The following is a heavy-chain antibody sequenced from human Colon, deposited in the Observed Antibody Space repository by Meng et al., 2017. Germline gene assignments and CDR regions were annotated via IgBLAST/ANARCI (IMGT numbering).Heavy chain of an antibody. CDR3: ARERLSSGWYGGRWFDP. V-gene: IGHV4-34*01. J-gene: IGHJ5*02. CDR1: GGSFSGYH. CDR2: INHSGST. Sequence: QVRLQQWGAGMFRPSETLSLPCAVDGGSFSGYHWSWIRQPPGKGLEWIGEINHSGSTNYNPSLKSRVTISVDTSKNQFSLKLSSVTAADTAVYYCARERLSSGWYGGRWFDPWGQGTLVTVSS. D-gene: IGHD6-19*01.